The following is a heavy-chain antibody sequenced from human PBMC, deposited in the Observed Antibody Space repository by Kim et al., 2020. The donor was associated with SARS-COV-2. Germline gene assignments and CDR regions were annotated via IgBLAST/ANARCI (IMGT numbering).Heavy chain of an antibody. J-gene: IGHJ6*02. V-gene: IGHV4-39*01. CDR1: GGSISSSGYY. CDR2: IFSSGSS. CDR3: ARRGFYPDV. Sequence: SETLSLTCTVSGGSISSSGYYWDWIRQPPEKRLMWIGTIFSSGSSHFNPSLRSRVTISVDTSKNQFSLKLTSVTAADTAVYYCARRGFYPDVWGQGTTVTVSS.